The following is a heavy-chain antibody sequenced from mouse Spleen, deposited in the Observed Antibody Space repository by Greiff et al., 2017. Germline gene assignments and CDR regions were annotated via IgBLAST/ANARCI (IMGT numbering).Heavy chain of an antibody. CDR2: INPNNGGT. CDR3: ARWGVLRRWYFDV. CDR1: GYTFTDYY. D-gene: IGHD1-1*01. Sequence: VQLQQSGPELVKPGASVKISCKASGYTFTDYYMNWVKQSHGKSLEWIGDINPNNGGTSYNQKFKGKATLTVDKSSSTAYMELRSLTSEDSAVYYCARWGVLRRWYFDVWGTGTTVTVSS. J-gene: IGHJ1*03. V-gene: IGHV1-26*01.